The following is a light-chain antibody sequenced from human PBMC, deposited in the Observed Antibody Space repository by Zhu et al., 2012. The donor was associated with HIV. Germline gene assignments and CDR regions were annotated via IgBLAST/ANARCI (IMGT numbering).Light chain of an antibody. Sequence: EIVLTRSPGTLSLSPGVRATLSCRASQTISSSFLAWYQQKPGQTPRLLIYGASSRATGIPDRFSGSGSGTDFTLTISRLEPEDFAVYYCQQYGTFPHTFGGGTKVEIK. J-gene: IGKJ4*01. CDR2: GAS. V-gene: IGKV3-20*01. CDR3: QQYGTFPHT. CDR1: QTISSSF.